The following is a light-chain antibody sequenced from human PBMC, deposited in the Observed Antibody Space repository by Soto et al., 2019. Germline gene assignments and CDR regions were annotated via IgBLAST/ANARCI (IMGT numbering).Light chain of an antibody. J-gene: IGLJ1*01. Sequence: QSALTQPASVSESPGQSIALLCTGTSSDVGGSNSVSWYQQHPNKAPKLLIHDVSNRPSGVSSRFSGSKSDNTASLTISGLQAEDEADYYCSSYIGSSSYVFGTGTKLTVL. V-gene: IGLV2-14*01. CDR2: DVS. CDR1: SSDVGGSNS. CDR3: SSYIGSSSYV.